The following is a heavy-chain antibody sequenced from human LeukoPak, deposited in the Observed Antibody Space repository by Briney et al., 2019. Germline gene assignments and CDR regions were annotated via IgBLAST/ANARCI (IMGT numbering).Heavy chain of an antibody. J-gene: IGHJ4*02. Sequence: ASVKVSCKASGYTFTGYYMHWVRQAPGQGLEWMGWINPNSGGTNYAQKFQGRVTMTRDTSISTAYMELSRLRSDDTAVYYCAREPSELWFGEFPYYFDYWGQGTLVTVSS. D-gene: IGHD3-10*01. CDR2: INPNSGGT. CDR1: GYTFTGYY. CDR3: AREPSELWFGEFPYYFDY. V-gene: IGHV1-2*02.